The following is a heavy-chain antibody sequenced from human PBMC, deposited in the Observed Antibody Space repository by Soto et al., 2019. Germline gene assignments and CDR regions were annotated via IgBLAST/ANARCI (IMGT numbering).Heavy chain of an antibody. CDR2: IWYDGSNK. V-gene: IGHV3-33*01. CDR1: GFTFSSYG. CDR3: AIALAAAGPIDY. Sequence: PGESLKISCAASGFTFSSYGMHWVRQAPGKGLEWVAVIWYDGSNKYYADSVKGRFTISRDNSKNTLYLQMNSLRAEDTAVYYCAIALAAAGPIDYWGQGTLVTVSS. J-gene: IGHJ4*02. D-gene: IGHD6-13*01.